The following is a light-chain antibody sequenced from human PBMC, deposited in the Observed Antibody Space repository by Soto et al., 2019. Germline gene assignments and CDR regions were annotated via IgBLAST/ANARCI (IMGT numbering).Light chain of an antibody. Sequence: QSVLTQPPSASGTPGQRVTISCSGGSSNIGSNTVNWYQHLPGTAPKVLIYNNNERPSGVPDRFSGSKSGTSASLAISGLQSEDEADYYCAAWDESLNGRLFGGGTKLTVL. V-gene: IGLV1-44*01. CDR2: NNN. J-gene: IGLJ3*02. CDR1: SSNIGSNT. CDR3: AAWDESLNGRL.